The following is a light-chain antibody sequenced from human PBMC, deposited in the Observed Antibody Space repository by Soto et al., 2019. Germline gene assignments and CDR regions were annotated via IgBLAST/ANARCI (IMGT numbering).Light chain of an antibody. V-gene: IGLV1-44*01. Sequence: QSVLTQPPSVSGTPGQKVSISCSGSASNLGGNPVNWYQHLPGAAPKLLIDTNHQRPSGVPDRFSGSKSGTSASLAISGLRSEDEADFYCAAWDDSLNAVVFGGGTKLTVL. CDR3: AAWDDSLNAVV. CDR2: TNH. J-gene: IGLJ2*01. CDR1: ASNLGGNP.